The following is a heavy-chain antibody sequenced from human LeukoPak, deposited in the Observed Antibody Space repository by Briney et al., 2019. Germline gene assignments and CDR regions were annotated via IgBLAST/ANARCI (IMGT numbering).Heavy chain of an antibody. J-gene: IGHJ4*02. Sequence: ASVKVSCKASGYTFTGYYIHWVRQAPGQGLEWMGWINPNSGGTNYAQKFQGRVTMTRDTSISTAFMELGRLRSDDTAVYYCARVKTMIVVVSLFDYWGQGTPVTVSS. D-gene: IGHD3-22*01. V-gene: IGHV1-2*02. CDR3: ARVKTMIVVVSLFDY. CDR2: INPNSGGT. CDR1: GYTFTGYY.